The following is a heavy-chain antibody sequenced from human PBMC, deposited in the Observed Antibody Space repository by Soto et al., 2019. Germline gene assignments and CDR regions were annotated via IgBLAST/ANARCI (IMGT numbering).Heavy chain of an antibody. CDR1: GFTFSSYA. Sequence: QVQLVESGGGVVQPGRSLRLSCAASGFTFSSYAMHWVRQAPGKGLEWVAVISYDGSNKYHADSVKGRFTISRDNSKNALYLQMNSLRAEDTAVYYCARDGDSSGYYYSYFDYWGQGTLVTVSS. CDR3: ARDGDSSGYYYSYFDY. V-gene: IGHV3-30-3*01. D-gene: IGHD3-22*01. CDR2: ISYDGSNK. J-gene: IGHJ4*02.